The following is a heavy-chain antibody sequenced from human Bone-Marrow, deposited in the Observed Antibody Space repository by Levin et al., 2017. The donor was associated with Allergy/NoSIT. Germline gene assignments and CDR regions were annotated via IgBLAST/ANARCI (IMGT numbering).Heavy chain of an antibody. CDR2: FDPEDDET. J-gene: IGHJ3*01. Sequence: ASVKVSCKMSGHTLTEFSMHWVRQAPGKGLEWMGSFDPEDDETIYAQKFQGSFTMTEDTSTDTAYMELSSLRSEDTAGYYCASGSHGGVFDVWGQGTMVTVSS. D-gene: IGHD3-16*01. CDR1: GHTLTEFS. V-gene: IGHV1-24*01. CDR3: ASGSHGGVFDV.